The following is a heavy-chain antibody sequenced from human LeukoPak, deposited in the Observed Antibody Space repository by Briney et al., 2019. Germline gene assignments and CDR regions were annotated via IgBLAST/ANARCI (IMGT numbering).Heavy chain of an antibody. CDR2: IYSGGTT. D-gene: IGHD2-15*01. V-gene: IGHV3-53*01. CDR1: GFTVSTNY. Sequence: GGSLRLSCAASGFTVSTNYMSWVRQAPGKGLEWVSVIYSGGTTYYADSVKGRFTISRDNSKNTLYFQMTSLRAEDTAVYYCARLYCSGGNCYLFDYWGQGTLVTVSS. J-gene: IGHJ4*02. CDR3: ARLYCSGGNCYLFDY.